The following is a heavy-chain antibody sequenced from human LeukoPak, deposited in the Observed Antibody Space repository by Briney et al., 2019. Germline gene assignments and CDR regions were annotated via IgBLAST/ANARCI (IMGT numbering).Heavy chain of an antibody. D-gene: IGHD4-17*01. J-gene: IGHJ5*02. Sequence: ASVKVSCKASGYTFTSYDFNWVRQATGQRPEWMGWMSPNSGNTGYAQKFQGRVTMTRNTSISTAYMELSSLRSEDTAVYYCATDYGDYVGWFDPWGQGTLVTVSS. V-gene: IGHV1-8*01. CDR1: GYTFTSYD. CDR3: ATDYGDYVGWFDP. CDR2: MSPNSGNT.